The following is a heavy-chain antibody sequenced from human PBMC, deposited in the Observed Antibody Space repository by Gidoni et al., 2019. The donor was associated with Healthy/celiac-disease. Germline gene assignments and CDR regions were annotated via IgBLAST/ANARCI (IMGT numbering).Heavy chain of an antibody. CDR2: IYWDDDK. Sequence: QITLKESGPTLVKPTQTLTLTSTFSGFSLSTSGVGVGWIRQPPGRALEWPALIYWDDDKRYSPSLKSRLTITKDTSKNQVVLTMTNMDPVDTATYYCAHTSTGNWFDPWGQGTLVTVSS. V-gene: IGHV2-5*02. J-gene: IGHJ5*02. CDR3: AHTSTGNWFDP. D-gene: IGHD2-8*02. CDR1: GFSLSTSGVG.